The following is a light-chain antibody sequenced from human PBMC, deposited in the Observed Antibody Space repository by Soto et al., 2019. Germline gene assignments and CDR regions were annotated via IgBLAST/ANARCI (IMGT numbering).Light chain of an antibody. J-gene: IGLJ3*02. CDR2: EGS. CDR1: SSDVGNYNL. V-gene: IGLV2-23*01. CDR3: CSYAGSGTGV. Sequence: QSALTQPASVSGSPGQSITIFCTGTSSDVGNYNLVSWYQQHPGKAPKLMIYEGSKRPSGVSNRFSGSKSGNTASLTISGLQAEDEADYYCCSYAGSGTGVFGGGTKVTVL.